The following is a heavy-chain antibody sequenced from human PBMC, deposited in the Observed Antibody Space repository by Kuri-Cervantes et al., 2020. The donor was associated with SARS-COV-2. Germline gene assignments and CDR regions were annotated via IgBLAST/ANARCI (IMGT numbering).Heavy chain of an antibody. CDR1: GFTFSSYA. D-gene: IGHD2-15*01. Sequence: GESLKISCAASGFTFSSYAMSWVRQAPGKGLEWVSAISGSGGSTYYADSVKGRFTISRDNSKNTLYLQMNSLRAEDTAVYYCAKGGYHYYYYMDVWGKGTTVTVSS. CDR3: AKGGYHYYYYMDV. J-gene: IGHJ6*03. CDR2: ISGSGGST. V-gene: IGHV3-23*01.